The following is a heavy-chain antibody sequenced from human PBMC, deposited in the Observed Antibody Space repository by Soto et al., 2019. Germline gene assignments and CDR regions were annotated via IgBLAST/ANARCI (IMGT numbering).Heavy chain of an antibody. Sequence: ASVKVSCKASGYTFTSYAMHWVRQAPGQRLEWMGWINAGNGNTKYSQKFQGRVTITRDTSASTAYMELSSLRSEDTAVYYCARSLAAAGSFDPWGQGTLVTVS. CDR2: INAGNGNT. CDR3: ARSLAAAGSFDP. CDR1: GYTFTSYA. D-gene: IGHD6-13*01. V-gene: IGHV1-3*01. J-gene: IGHJ5*02.